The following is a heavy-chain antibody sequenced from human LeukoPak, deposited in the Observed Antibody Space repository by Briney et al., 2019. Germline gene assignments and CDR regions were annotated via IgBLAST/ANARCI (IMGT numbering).Heavy chain of an antibody. J-gene: IGHJ4*02. Sequence: PSETLSLTCTVSGGSISSYYWSWIRQPPGKGLEWIGYIYYSGSTNYNPSLKGRVTISVDTSKNQFSLKLSSVTAADTAVYYCARARAYGDYGYWGQGTLVTVSS. CDR2: IYYSGST. V-gene: IGHV4-59*01. D-gene: IGHD4-17*01. CDR3: ARARAYGDYGY. CDR1: GGSISSYY.